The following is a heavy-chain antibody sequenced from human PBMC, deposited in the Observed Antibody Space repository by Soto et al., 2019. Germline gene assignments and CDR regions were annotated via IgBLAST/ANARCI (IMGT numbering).Heavy chain of an antibody. CDR1: GYTFTGYY. J-gene: IGHJ4*02. V-gene: IGHV1-2*04. D-gene: IGHD6-13*01. Sequence: ASVKVSCKASGYTFTGYYMHWVRQAPGQGLEWMGWINPNSGGTNYAKKFQGWVTMTRETSISKAYMELSRLRSDDTARYYCARDGDSSSWSDLWYYFDYWGQGTLVTVSS. CDR3: ARDGDSSSWSDLWYYFDY. CDR2: INPNSGGT.